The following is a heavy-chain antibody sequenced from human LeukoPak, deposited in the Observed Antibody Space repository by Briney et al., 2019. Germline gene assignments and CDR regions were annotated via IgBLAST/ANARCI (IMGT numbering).Heavy chain of an antibody. J-gene: IGHJ4*02. Sequence: GGSLRLSCAASGFTFSSYSMNWVRQAPGKGLEWVSYISSSSSTIYYADSVKGRFTISRDNAKNSLYLQMNSLRAEDTAVYYCARGFDCSSTSCPFDYWGQGTLVTVSS. D-gene: IGHD2-2*01. V-gene: IGHV3-48*01. CDR1: GFTFSSYS. CDR2: ISSSSSTI. CDR3: ARGFDCSSTSCPFDY.